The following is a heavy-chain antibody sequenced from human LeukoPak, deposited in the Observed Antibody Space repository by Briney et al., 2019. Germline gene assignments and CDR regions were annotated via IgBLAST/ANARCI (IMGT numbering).Heavy chain of an antibody. D-gene: IGHD2-2*01. CDR1: GFTFGDYA. CDR3: TRDHKGYCSSTSCYGDY. CDR2: IRSKAYGGTT. V-gene: IGHV3-49*04. J-gene: IGHJ4*02. Sequence: GRSLRLSCTASGFTFGDYAMSWVRQAPGKGLEWVGFIRSKAYGGTTEYAASVKGRFTISRDDSKSIAYLQMNSLKTEDTAVYYCTRDHKGYCSSTSCYGDYWGQGTLVTVSS.